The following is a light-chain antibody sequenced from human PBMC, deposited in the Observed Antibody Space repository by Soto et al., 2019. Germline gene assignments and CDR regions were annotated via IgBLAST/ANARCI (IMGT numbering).Light chain of an antibody. CDR1: QSISSW. V-gene: IGKV1-5*03. CDR2: KAS. Sequence: DIQMTQSPSTLSASVGDRVTITCRASQSISSWLGWYQQKPGKAPKLLIYKASSLETGVPSRFSGTGSGTEFTLTISRLQPDDFATYYCQHYNSYPITFGGGTTVEIK. CDR3: QHYNSYPIT. J-gene: IGKJ4*01.